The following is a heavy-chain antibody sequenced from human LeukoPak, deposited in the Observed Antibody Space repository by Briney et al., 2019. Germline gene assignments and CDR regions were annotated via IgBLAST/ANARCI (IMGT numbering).Heavy chain of an antibody. CDR1: GFTFSNYG. D-gene: IGHD4-23*01. J-gene: IGHJ5*02. CDR3: ARSVVTPSSWFDP. CDR2: ISWDGRNK. Sequence: PGGSLRLSCVASGFTFSNYGIHWVRQAPGKGLEWVASISWDGRNKRYADSVTGRFTISRDNSQNTLYLQMNSLRGEDTAIYYCARSVVTPSSWFDPWAREPWSPSPQ. V-gene: IGHV3-30*03.